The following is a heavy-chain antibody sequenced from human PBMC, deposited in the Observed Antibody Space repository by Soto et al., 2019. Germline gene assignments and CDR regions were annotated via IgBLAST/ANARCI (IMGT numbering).Heavy chain of an antibody. CDR1: GGSISSSSYY. CDR2: IYYSGST. CDR3: ARSTFVHFDY. J-gene: IGHJ4*02. Sequence: QLQLQESGPGLVKPSETLSLTCTVSGGSISSSSYYWGWIRQPPGKGLEWIGSIYYSGSTYYNPSLKSPVTISVATSKNQFSLKLSSVTAADTAVYYCARSTFVHFDYWGQGTLVTVSS. V-gene: IGHV4-39*01. D-gene: IGHD6-6*01.